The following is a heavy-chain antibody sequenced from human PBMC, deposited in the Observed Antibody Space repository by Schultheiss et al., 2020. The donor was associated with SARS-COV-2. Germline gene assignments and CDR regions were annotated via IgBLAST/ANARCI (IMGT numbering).Heavy chain of an antibody. CDR1: GGSISSSSYY. J-gene: IGHJ5*02. CDR3: ARSRGLRGKGGYCSGGSCYSERWFDP. Sequence: SQTLSLTCTVSGGSISSSSYYWGWIRQPPGKGLEWIGSIYYSGSTNYNPSLKSRVTISVDTSKNQFSLKLSSVTAADTAVYYCARSRGLRGKGGYCSGGSCYSERWFDPWGQGTLVTVSS. D-gene: IGHD2-15*01. CDR2: IYYSGST. V-gene: IGHV4-39*07.